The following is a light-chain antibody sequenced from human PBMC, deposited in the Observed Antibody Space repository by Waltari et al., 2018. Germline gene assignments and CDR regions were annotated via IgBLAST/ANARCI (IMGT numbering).Light chain of an antibody. CDR3: SSYVGYKNNYV. V-gene: IGLV2-8*01. J-gene: IGLJ1*01. CDR2: GVN. Sequence: QSALTPPPSASGSPGPSVTISCTGTSSDVGGYNSVSWYQQYPGNAPKVMSYGVNKRPSGVPDRFSGSKSGNTASLTVSGLQAEDEADYYCSSYVGYKNNYVFGTGTKVTVL. CDR1: SSDVGGYNS.